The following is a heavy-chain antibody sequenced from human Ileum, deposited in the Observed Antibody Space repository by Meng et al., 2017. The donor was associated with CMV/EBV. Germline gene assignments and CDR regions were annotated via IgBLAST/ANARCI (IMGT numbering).Heavy chain of an antibody. CDR2: ISYDGSNK. Sequence: GESLKISCAASGFTFSSYDINWVRQAPGKGLEWVAVISYDGSNKYYADSVKGRFTISRDNSKNTLYLQMNSLRAEDTAVYYCARDVDGDGYNCRDYFQHWGQGTLVTVSS. CDR3: ARDVDGDGYNCRDYFQH. V-gene: IGHV3-30-3*01. D-gene: IGHD5-24*01. J-gene: IGHJ1*01. CDR1: GFTFSSYD.